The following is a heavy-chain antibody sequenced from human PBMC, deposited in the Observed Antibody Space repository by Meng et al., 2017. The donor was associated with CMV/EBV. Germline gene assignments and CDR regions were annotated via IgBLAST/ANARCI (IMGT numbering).Heavy chain of an antibody. CDR2: ISGSGVST. CDR3: AKTQWAQRRNWFDP. CDR1: GFTFSTYA. Sequence: GGSLRLSCAASGFTFSTYAMTWVRQAPGKELEWVSLISGSGVSTYYADSVKGRFTISRDNSKNTLYLHMNILRAEDTAIYYCAKTQWAQRRNWFDPWGQGTLVTVSS. V-gene: IGHV3-23*01. D-gene: IGHD2-8*01. J-gene: IGHJ5*02.